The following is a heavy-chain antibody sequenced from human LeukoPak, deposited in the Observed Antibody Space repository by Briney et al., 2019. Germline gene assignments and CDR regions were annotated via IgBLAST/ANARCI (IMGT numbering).Heavy chain of an antibody. V-gene: IGHV5-51*01. J-gene: IGHJ4*02. D-gene: IGHD4-23*01. CDR2: IYPGDSDT. Sequence: GESLKISFKGSGYRFTSYWIGWVRQMPGKGLEWMGIIYPGDSDTRYSPSFQGQVTISADKSINTAFLQWSSLKASDTAMYYCARAITYGGKPALGYWGQGTLVTVSS. CDR3: ARAITYGGKPALGY. CDR1: GYRFTSYW.